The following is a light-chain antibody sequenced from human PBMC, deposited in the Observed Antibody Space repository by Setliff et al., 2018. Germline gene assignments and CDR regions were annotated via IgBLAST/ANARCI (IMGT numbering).Light chain of an antibody. J-gene: IGLJ2*01. CDR1: NSDIGGYTY. CDR3: SSYRSLGTV. CDR2: DVT. Sequence: QSVLAQPASVSGSPGQSITISCTGTNSDIGGYTYVSWYQQYPGKAPKLIIYDVTKRPPGVSTRFSGSKSGNTASLTISGLQAEDEADYYCSSYRSLGTVFGGGTK. V-gene: IGLV2-14*03.